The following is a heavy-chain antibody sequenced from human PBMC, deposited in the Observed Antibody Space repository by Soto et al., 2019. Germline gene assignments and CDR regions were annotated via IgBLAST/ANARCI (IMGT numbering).Heavy chain of an antibody. Sequence: QVHLVQSGAEVKKPGASVKVSCKGSGYTFTKYAMHCVRQAPGQRLEWMGWINASNGNTKYSQKFQGRVTITRDTSASTVYMELSSLRSEDTAVYYCATSGGFTVTTYWGQGTLVTVSS. V-gene: IGHV1-3*01. J-gene: IGHJ4*02. CDR3: ATSGGFTVTTY. D-gene: IGHD4-17*01. CDR2: INASNGNT. CDR1: GYTFTKYA.